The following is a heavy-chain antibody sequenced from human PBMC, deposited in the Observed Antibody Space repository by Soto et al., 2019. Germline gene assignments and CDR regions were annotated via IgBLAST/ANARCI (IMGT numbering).Heavy chain of an antibody. J-gene: IGHJ6*03. V-gene: IGHV3-74*01. CDR1: GFTFSSYW. D-gene: IGHD3-10*01. Sequence: EVQLVESGGGLVQPGGSLRLSCAASGFTFSSYWIHWVRQGPGKGLVWVSRINTDASRTNYADSVKGRFTISRDNAKNTVYLQVNTLRDEDTALYFCVRGASGRYYMDVWGKGTTATVSS. CDR2: INTDASRT. CDR3: VRGASGRYYMDV.